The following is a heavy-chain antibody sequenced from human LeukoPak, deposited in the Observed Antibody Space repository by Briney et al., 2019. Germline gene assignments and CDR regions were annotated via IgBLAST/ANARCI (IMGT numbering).Heavy chain of an antibody. D-gene: IGHD5-18*01. CDR3: ATGRGGDSYGFPPFFDY. Sequence: SETLSLTCAVYGGSFSGYYWSWIRQPPGKGLEWIGEINHSGSTNYNPSLKSRVTISVDTSKNQFSLKLSSVTAADTAVYYCATGRGGDSYGFPPFFDYWGQGTMVTVSS. J-gene: IGHJ4*02. CDR2: INHSGST. V-gene: IGHV4-34*01. CDR1: GGSFSGYY.